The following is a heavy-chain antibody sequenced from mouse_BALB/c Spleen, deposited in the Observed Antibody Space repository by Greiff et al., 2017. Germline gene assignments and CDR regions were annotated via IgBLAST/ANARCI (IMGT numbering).Heavy chain of an antibody. J-gene: IGHJ4*01. CDR3: ARQDYYGSSYVAMDY. CDR1: GFTFSSYG. Sequence: EVQRVESGGDLVKPGGSLKLSCAASGFTFSSYGMSWVRQTPDKRLEWVATISSGGSYTYYPDSVKGRFTISRDNAKNTLYLQMSSLKSEDTAMYYCARQDYYGSSYVAMDYWGQGTSVTVSS. CDR2: ISSGGSYT. D-gene: IGHD1-1*01. V-gene: IGHV5-6*01.